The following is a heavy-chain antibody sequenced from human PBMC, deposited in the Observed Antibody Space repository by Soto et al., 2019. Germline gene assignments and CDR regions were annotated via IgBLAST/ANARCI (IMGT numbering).Heavy chain of an antibody. V-gene: IGHV1-69*01. D-gene: IGHD5-12*01. CDR1: GGTINNYP. CDR3: ARGRGYSGDDHYYYFDMDV. Sequence: QVQLVQSGAEVKKPASSVKVSCKASGGTINNYPITWVRQAPGEGLALMGGSIPIFGTANYAQNFQGRVTMSVDESTSTAYMELSSLRSEDTAIYYCARGRGYSGDDHYYYFDMDVWGQGTTVTVSS. J-gene: IGHJ6*02. CDR2: SIPIFGTA.